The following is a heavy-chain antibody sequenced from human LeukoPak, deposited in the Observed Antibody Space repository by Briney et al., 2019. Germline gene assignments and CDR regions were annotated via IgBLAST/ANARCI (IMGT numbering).Heavy chain of an antibody. CDR2: IIPIFGTA. J-gene: IGHJ3*01. D-gene: IGHD1-26*01. CDR1: GGTFSSYA. V-gene: IGHV1-69*13. CDR3: ARDTGELNAFDL. Sequence: ASVKVSCKASGGTFSSYAISWVRQAPGQGLEWMGGIIPIFGTANYAQKFQGRVTITADESTSTAYMELSSLRSEDTAVYYCARDTGELNAFDLWGQGTMVTVSS.